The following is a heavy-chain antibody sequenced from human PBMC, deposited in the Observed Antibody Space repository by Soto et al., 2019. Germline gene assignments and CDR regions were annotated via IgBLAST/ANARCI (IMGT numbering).Heavy chain of an antibody. V-gene: IGHV3-11*01. D-gene: IGHD2-2*01. Sequence: GGSLRLSCAASGFSFSGYYLNWIRQAPGKGLEWLSYIVSSGSARYYADSVKGRFTISRDNSKNSLYLQMNNLRAEDTAVYFCEGGGSENQLLDWLDRWAQGTLVTVCS. CDR3: EGGGSENQLLDWLDR. J-gene: IGHJ5*02. CDR2: IVSSGSAR. CDR1: GFSFSGYY.